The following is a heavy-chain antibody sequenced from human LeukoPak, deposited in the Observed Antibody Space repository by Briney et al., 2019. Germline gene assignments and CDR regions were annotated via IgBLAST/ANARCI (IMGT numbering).Heavy chain of an antibody. CDR1: GFIFSAYN. D-gene: IGHD4-17*01. V-gene: IGHV3-21*01. CDR2: ISSGSSYI. Sequence: PGGSLRLSCAASGFIFSAYNMNWVRQAPGKGLEWVSFISSGSSYIYYADSVKGRFTISRDNAKNSLYLQMNSLRAEDTAVYYCARVIGYGAENNWFDPWGQGTLVTVSS. J-gene: IGHJ5*02. CDR3: ARVIGYGAENNWFDP.